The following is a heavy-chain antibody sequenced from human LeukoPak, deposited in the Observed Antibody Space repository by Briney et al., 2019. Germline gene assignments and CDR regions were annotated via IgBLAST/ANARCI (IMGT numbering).Heavy chain of an antibody. V-gene: IGHV3-74*01. D-gene: IGHD4-23*01. Sequence: GGSLRLSCAASGLTFSDYHMSWIRQAPGKGLVWVSRIASDGSSTTYADSVKGRFSISRDNAMNTLYLQMNSLRVEDTAVYYCARGRPHGNDYWGQGTLVTVSS. J-gene: IGHJ4*02. CDR2: IASDGSST. CDR3: ARGRPHGNDY. CDR1: GLTFSDYH.